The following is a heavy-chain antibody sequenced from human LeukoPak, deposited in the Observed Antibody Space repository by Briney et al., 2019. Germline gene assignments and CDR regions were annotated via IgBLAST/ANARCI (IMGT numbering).Heavy chain of an antibody. J-gene: IGHJ6*02. Sequence: GGSLRLSCAASGFTFSSYGMHWVRQAPGKGLEWVAVIWYDGSNKYYADSVKGRFTISRDNSKNTLYLQMNSLRAEDTAVYYCARDLVVRGVIRAYGMDVWGQGATVTVSS. V-gene: IGHV3-33*01. D-gene: IGHD3-10*01. CDR2: IWYDGSNK. CDR1: GFTFSSYG. CDR3: ARDLVVRGVIRAYGMDV.